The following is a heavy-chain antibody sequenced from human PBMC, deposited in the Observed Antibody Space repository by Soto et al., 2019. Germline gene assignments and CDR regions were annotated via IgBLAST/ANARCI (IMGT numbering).Heavy chain of an antibody. CDR3: AREKGYYGSGPPGY. CDR2: IWYDGSNK. CDR1: GFTFSSYG. D-gene: IGHD3-10*01. Sequence: GGSLRLSCAASGFTFSSYGMHWVRQAPGKGLEWVAVIWYDGSNKYYADSVKGRFTISRDNSKNTLYLQMNSLRAEDTAVYYCAREKGYYGSGPPGYWGQGTLVTVSS. J-gene: IGHJ4*02. V-gene: IGHV3-33*01.